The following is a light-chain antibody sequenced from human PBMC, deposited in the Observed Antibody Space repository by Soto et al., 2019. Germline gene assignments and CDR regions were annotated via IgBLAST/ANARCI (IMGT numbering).Light chain of an antibody. J-gene: IGKJ5*01. CDR3: QQYNSNSIT. Sequence: DIEMTQSTSTLSASVGDRVTITCRASQSISSWLAWYQQKTGKAPKLLIYKASSLESGVPSRFSGSGSGTEFTLTISSLQPDDFATDYCQQYNSNSITFGQGTRLEIK. V-gene: IGKV1-5*03. CDR2: KAS. CDR1: QSISSW.